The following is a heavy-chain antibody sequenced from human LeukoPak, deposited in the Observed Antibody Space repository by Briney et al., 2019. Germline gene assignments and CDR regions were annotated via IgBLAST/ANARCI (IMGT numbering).Heavy chain of an antibody. V-gene: IGHV1-46*01. D-gene: IGHD4-17*01. CDR2: INPSGGST. CDR1: GYTFTSYY. Sequence: ASVKVSCKASGYTFTSYYMHWVRQAPGQGLEWMGIINPSGGSTSYAQKLQGRVTMTTDTSTSTAYMELRSLRSDDTAVYYCAGDIDYGFCDYWGQGTLVTVSS. CDR3: AGDIDYGFCDY. J-gene: IGHJ4*02.